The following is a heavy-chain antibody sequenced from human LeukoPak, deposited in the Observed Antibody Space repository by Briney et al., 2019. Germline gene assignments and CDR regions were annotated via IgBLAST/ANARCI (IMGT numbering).Heavy chain of an antibody. Sequence: ASVKVSCKASGYTFTSYDINWVRQAPGQGLEWMGWINPNSGGTNYAQKFQGWVTMTRDTSISTAYMELSRLRSDDTAVYYCAREPVRYSYGQNYYYGMDVWGQGATVTVSS. D-gene: IGHD5-18*01. CDR3: AREPVRYSYGQNYYYGMDV. V-gene: IGHV1-2*04. CDR2: INPNSGGT. J-gene: IGHJ6*02. CDR1: GYTFTSYD.